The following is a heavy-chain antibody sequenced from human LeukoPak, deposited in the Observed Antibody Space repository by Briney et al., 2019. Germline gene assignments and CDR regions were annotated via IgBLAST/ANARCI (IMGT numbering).Heavy chain of an antibody. Sequence: GGSLRLSCVASGFTFSSYTMNWVRQAPGKGLEWVSSIDSSSIYIYYAASVKGRFTISRDNAKNSLYLQLSSLRAEDTAVYYCARDPTSSWETAFDFWGQGTMVTVSS. J-gene: IGHJ3*01. CDR2: IDSSSIYI. V-gene: IGHV3-21*01. CDR3: ARDPTSSWETAFDF. CDR1: GFTFSSYT. D-gene: IGHD1-26*01.